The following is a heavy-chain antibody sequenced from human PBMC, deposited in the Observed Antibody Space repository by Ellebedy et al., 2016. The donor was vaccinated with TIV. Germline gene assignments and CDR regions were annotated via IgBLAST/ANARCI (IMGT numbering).Heavy chain of an antibody. V-gene: IGHV3-21*01. CDR3: ARDAPGSGSALDY. CDR2: ISGSGGST. Sequence: GESLKISXAASGFTFSSYSMSWVRQAPGKGLEWVSAISGSGGSTYYADSVKGRFTISRDNAKNSLYLQMNSLRAEDTAVYYCARDAPGSGSALDYWGQGTLVTVSS. D-gene: IGHD3-22*01. CDR1: GFTFSSYS. J-gene: IGHJ4*02.